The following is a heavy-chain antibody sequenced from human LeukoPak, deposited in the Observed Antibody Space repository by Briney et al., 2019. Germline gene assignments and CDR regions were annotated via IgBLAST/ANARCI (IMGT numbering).Heavy chain of an antibody. V-gene: IGHV3-66*01. CDR1: GFTASSNY. D-gene: IGHD6-13*01. J-gene: IGHJ4*02. Sequence: PGGSLRLSGAASGFTASSNYMSWVRQAPGKGLEWVSAIYSGGSTYYADSVKGRFTISRDNSKNTLYLQMNSLRAEDTAVYYCARDLLGSSWYGEFAYWGQGTLVTVSS. CDR3: ARDLLGSSWYGEFAY. CDR2: IYSGGST.